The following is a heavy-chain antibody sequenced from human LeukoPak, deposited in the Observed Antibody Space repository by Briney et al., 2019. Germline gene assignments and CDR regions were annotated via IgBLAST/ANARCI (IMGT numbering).Heavy chain of an antibody. CDR3: ARLPSPWIAMDY. V-gene: IGHV4-59*08. D-gene: IGHD1-1*01. J-gene: IGHJ4*02. CDR2: IYYSGST. CDR1: GGSISDYY. Sequence: SETLSLTCTVSGGSISDYYRSWIRQPPGKGLEWIGYIYYSGSTNYNPSLKSRVTMSVHTSKNQFSLKLNSVTAADTAVYYCARLPSPWIAMDYWGQGTLVTVSS.